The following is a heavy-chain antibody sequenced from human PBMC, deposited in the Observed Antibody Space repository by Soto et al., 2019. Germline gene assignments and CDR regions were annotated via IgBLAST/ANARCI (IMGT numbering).Heavy chain of an antibody. CDR1: GFTFSNAL. D-gene: IGHD2-8*01. J-gene: IGHJ4*01. CDR3: TTDSRTSLPEIRFDY. Sequence: PGGSLRFSCVASGFTFSNALINWVRQVPGKGLEWVGRVKSKTDGGSSDYAAAVKGRFAVSRDDSRNIVYLQMNSLKIEDTGVYYCTTDSRTSLPEIRFDYWGHGTQVTVSS. CDR2: VKSKTDGGSS. V-gene: IGHV3-15*07.